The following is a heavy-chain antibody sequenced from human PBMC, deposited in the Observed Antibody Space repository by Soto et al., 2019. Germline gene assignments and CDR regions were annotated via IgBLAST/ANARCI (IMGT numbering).Heavy chain of an antibody. CDR2: INPATGAA. J-gene: IGHJ3*02. Sequence: QLHLVQSGAVVKKPGASVTVSCSASGYPVTAYYMHWVRQAPGRGLEWMGGINPATGAAKYTQTFRGMVPMARDTSTSTVFMDLRGLTSEDTAVFSCARGGGVGVAGSAAFDMWGQGTLVTVSS. D-gene: IGHD3-3*01. CDR1: GYPVTAYY. V-gene: IGHV1-2*02. CDR3: ARGGGVGVAGSAAFDM.